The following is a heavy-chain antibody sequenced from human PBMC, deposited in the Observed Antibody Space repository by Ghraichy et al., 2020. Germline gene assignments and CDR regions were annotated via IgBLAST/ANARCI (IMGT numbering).Heavy chain of an antibody. V-gene: IGHV1-18*04. Sequence: ASVKVSCKASGYTITSYGISWVRQAPGQGLEWMGWISAYNGNTNYAQKLQGRVTMTTDTSTSTAYMELRSLRSDDTAVYYCARAGSWYCSSTSCYTADAFDIWGQGTMVTVSS. J-gene: IGHJ3*02. CDR1: GYTITSYG. CDR3: ARAGSWYCSSTSCYTADAFDI. CDR2: ISAYNGNT. D-gene: IGHD2-2*02.